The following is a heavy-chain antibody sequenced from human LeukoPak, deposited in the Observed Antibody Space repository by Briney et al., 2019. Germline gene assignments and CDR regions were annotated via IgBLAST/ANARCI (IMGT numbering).Heavy chain of an antibody. J-gene: IGHJ4*02. Sequence: ASVKVSCKASGYTFTSYGISWVRQAPGQGLEWMGWISAYNGNTNYAQKLQGRVTMTTDTSTSTAYMELRSLRSDDTAVYYCARDAHYYDSSGYWAIGYWGQGTLVTVSS. V-gene: IGHV1-18*01. D-gene: IGHD3-22*01. CDR1: GYTFTSYG. CDR3: ARDAHYYDSSGYWAIGY. CDR2: ISAYNGNT.